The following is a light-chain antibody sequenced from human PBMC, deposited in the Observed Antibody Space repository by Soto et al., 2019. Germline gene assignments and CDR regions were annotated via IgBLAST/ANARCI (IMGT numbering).Light chain of an antibody. CDR1: QSVGSD. J-gene: IGKJ4*01. CDR2: GAS. Sequence: EIVMTQSPATLSVSPGERATLSCRASQSVGSDLAWYQQKPGQAPRLLIYGASSRATGIPDRFSGSGSGTEFTLTISSLQSEDFAVYYCHQYNNWPLTFGGGTKVDIK. V-gene: IGKV3D-15*01. CDR3: HQYNNWPLT.